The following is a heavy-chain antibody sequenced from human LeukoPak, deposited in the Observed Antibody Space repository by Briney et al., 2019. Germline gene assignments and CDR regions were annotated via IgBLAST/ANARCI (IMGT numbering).Heavy chain of an antibody. V-gene: IGHV4-31*03. CDR2: IYYSGST. CDR3: ARGVGSAAKGAFDI. D-gene: IGHD2-2*01. Sequence: PSETLSLTCTVSGGSISRGGYYWSWIRQHPGKGLEWIGYIYYSGSTYYNPSLKSRVTISVDTSKNQFSLKLSSVTAADTAVYYCARGVGSAAKGAFDIWGQGTMVTVSS. CDR1: GGSISRGGYY. J-gene: IGHJ3*02.